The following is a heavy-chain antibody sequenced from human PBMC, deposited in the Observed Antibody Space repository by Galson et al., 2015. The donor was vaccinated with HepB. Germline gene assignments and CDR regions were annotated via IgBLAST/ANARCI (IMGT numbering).Heavy chain of an antibody. CDR1: GFNFGSYG. CDR3: VKDRGMGSAWHVLEH. D-gene: IGHD3-10*02. V-gene: IGHV3-33*06. J-gene: IGHJ4*02. Sequence: SLRLSCAASGFNFGSYGMHWVRQAPGKGLEWVAVTWYDGTDKKYAESVKGRFTISRDNSKNTLYLQMNSVRVGDTAVYYCVKDRGMGSAWHVLEHWGQGALVTVSS. CDR2: TWYDGTDK.